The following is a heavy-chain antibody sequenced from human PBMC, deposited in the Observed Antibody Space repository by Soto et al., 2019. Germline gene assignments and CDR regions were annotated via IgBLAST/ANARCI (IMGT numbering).Heavy chain of an antibody. CDR2: ISVSGGST. CDR1: GFTFSSYS. J-gene: IGHJ3*02. CDR3: AKNIGNYYDSSGYRLHAFDI. Sequence: GGSLRLSCAASGFTFSSYSMSWVRQAPGKWLEWVSAISVSGGSTCYADSVKGLFTISRDNSKNTLYLQMNSLRAEDTAVYYSAKNIGNYYDSSGYRLHAFDIWGQGTMVTVS. D-gene: IGHD3-22*01. V-gene: IGHV3-23*01.